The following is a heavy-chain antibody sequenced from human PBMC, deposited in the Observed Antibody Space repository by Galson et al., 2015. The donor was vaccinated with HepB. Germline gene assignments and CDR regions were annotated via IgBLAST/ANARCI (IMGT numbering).Heavy chain of an antibody. CDR3: AKDAMWGGHEENVFGD. V-gene: IGHV3-23*01. J-gene: IGHJ4*02. CDR1: GFTFSAYA. Sequence: SLRLSCAASGFTFSAYAMSWVRQAPGKGLEWVSSIGAGGDSTYNTDSVEGRFTISRDNSKNTLYLQMNSLRAEDTAVFYCAKDAMWGGHEENVFGDWGQGTLVTVSS. D-gene: IGHD5-12*01. CDR2: IGAGGDST.